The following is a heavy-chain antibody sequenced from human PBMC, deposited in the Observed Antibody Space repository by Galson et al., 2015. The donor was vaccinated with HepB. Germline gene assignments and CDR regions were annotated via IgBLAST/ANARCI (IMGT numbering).Heavy chain of an antibody. Sequence: SVKVSCKASGYTFTSYAMHWVRQAPGQRLEWMGWINAGNGNTKYSQKFQGRVTITRDTSASTAYMELSSLRSEDTAVYYCARDPWPHQGSGSYLPSSWFDPWGQGTLVTVSS. V-gene: IGHV1-3*01. CDR2: INAGNGNT. J-gene: IGHJ5*02. CDR1: GYTFTSYA. D-gene: IGHD3-10*01. CDR3: ARDPWPHQGSGSYLPSSWFDP.